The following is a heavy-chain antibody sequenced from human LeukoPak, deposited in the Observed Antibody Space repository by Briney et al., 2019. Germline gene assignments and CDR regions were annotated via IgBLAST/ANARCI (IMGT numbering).Heavy chain of an antibody. D-gene: IGHD6-19*01. V-gene: IGHV1-8*01. J-gene: IGHJ6*03. CDR1: GYTFTSYD. CDR3: ARVSRGYSSGWYISNYYYYYMDV. Sequence: GASVKVSCKASGYTFTSYDINWVRQATGQGLEWIGWMNPNSGNTGYAQKFQGRVTMTRNTSISTAYMELSSLRSEDTAVYYCARVSRGYSSGWYISNYYYYYMDVWGKGTTVTVSS. CDR2: MNPNSGNT.